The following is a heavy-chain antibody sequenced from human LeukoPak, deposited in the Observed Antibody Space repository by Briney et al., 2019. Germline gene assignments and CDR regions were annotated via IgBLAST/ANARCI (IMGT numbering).Heavy chain of an antibody. J-gene: IGHJ4*02. Sequence: ASVKVSCKAFGYTFTSYYMHWVRQVPGQGLEWMGWISAYNGNTNYAQKLQGRVTMTTDTSTSTAYMELRSLRSDDTAVYYCARVPGIAAYYFDYWGQGTLVTVSS. CDR1: GYTFTSYY. V-gene: IGHV1-18*04. CDR3: ARVPGIAAYYFDY. D-gene: IGHD6-25*01. CDR2: ISAYNGNT.